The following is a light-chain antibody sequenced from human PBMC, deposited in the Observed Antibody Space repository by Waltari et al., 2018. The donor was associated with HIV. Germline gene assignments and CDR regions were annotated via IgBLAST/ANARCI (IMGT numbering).Light chain of an antibody. J-gene: IGKJ2*01. CDR2: NTS. CDR3: QQYNSHSYT. CDR1: QIIHNW. V-gene: IGKV1-5*03. Sequence: DVQMTQSPSTLSASVGDKVTITCRASQIIHNWLAWYQQKPGKPPKLLIYNTSYLESGVPSRFSGSGSGADFTLTIDGLQPDDFATYYCQQYNSHSYTFGQGTKVDVK.